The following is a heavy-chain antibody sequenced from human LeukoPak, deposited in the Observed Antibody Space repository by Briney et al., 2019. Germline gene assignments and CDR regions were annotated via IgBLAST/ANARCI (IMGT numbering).Heavy chain of an antibody. D-gene: IGHD6-13*01. Sequence: GGSLRLSCAASGFTFSSYSMNWVRQAPGKGLEWVSSISSSSSYIYYADSVKGRFTISRDNAKNSLYLQMNSLRAEDTAVYYCARLGIAAAGTNHAFDIWGQGTMVTVSS. CDR3: ARLGIAAAGTNHAFDI. J-gene: IGHJ3*02. CDR1: GFTFSSYS. V-gene: IGHV3-21*01. CDR2: ISSSSSYI.